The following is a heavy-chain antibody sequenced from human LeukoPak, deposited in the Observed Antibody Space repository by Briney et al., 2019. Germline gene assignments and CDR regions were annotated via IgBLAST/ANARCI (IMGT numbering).Heavy chain of an antibody. CDR2: IWYDGSNK. CDR1: GLTFSSYG. V-gene: IGHV3-33*01. J-gene: IGHJ4*02. D-gene: IGHD3-10*01. CDR3: ARDFRRGRSMVRGAAFDY. Sequence: PGRSLRLSCAASGLTFSSYGMHWVRQAPGKGLEWVAVIWYDGSNKYYADSVKGRFTISRDNSKNTLYLQMNSLRAEDTAVYYCARDFRRGRSMVRGAAFDYWGQGTLVTVSS.